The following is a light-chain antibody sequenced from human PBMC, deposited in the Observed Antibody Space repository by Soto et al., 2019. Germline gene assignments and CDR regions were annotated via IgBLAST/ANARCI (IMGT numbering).Light chain of an antibody. J-gene: IGLJ2*01. CDR2: RNT. Sequence: SVLTQPPPVSAAPGQMVTISCTGSSSNIGAGYDIHWYQQFPGTTPKLLIYRNTNRPSGVPDRFSASKSGTSASLDITGLQAEDEAEYFCQSYDSSLTVVSGGGTQLTVL. V-gene: IGLV1-40*01. CDR3: QSYDSSLTVV. CDR1: SSNIGAGYD.